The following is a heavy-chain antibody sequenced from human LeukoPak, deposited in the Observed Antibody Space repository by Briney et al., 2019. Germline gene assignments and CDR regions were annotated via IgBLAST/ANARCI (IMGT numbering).Heavy chain of an antibody. CDR2: MRRDGNEI. J-gene: IGHJ4*02. Sequence: TGGSLRLFCSASGFTFSTYWMSWVRQAPGKGLEWVANMRRDGNEIYYLDSVRGRFTISRDNSKNTLYLQMNSLRAEDTAVYYCARDVNSLFDYWGQGTLVTVSS. D-gene: IGHD1/OR15-1a*01. CDR1: GFTFSTYW. CDR3: ARDVNSLFDY. V-gene: IGHV3-7*01.